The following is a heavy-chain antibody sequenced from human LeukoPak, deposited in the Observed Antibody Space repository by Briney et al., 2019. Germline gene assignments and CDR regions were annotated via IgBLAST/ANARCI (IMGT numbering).Heavy chain of an antibody. CDR1: GYLFTSYW. J-gene: IGHJ2*01. V-gene: IGHV5-51*01. CDR3: ARGRGTGSPIGPRYFDL. D-gene: IGHD3-10*01. Sequence: PGESLKISCKGSGYLFTSYWIAWVRQMPEKGLEWMGIIYPADSDTRYSPSFQGQVTISADKSISTAFLRWTSLKASDTAIYYCARGRGTGSPIGPRYFDLWGRGTLVTVSS. CDR2: IYPADSDT.